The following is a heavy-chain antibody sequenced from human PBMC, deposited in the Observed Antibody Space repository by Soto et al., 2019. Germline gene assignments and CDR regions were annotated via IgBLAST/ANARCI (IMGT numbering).Heavy chain of an antibody. V-gene: IGHV4-39*01. CDR3: ARYGSNWFDP. J-gene: IGHJ5*02. Sequence: PSETLSLTCTVSGGSISSSSHYWGWIRQPPGKGLEWIGSIYYSGNTYSNPSLRSRVTISVDTSKNQFSLKLSSVTAADTAVYYCARYGSNWFDPWGQGTLVSVSS. D-gene: IGHD4-17*01. CDR1: GGSISSSSHY. CDR2: IYYSGNT.